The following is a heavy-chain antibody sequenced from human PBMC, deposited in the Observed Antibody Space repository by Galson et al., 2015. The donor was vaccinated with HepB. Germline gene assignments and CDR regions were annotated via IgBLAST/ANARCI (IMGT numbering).Heavy chain of an antibody. D-gene: IGHD6-19*01. CDR1: GGSFRGNY. CDR3: AGYSSAWASFDF. CDR2: INHSGST. Sequence: LSLTCAVYGGSFRGNYWSWIRPPPRKGLEWIGEINHSGSTNYNPSLKSRVTMSLDASKKQFSPKLSSVTAADTAVYYCAGYSSAWASFDFWGQGTLATVSS. V-gene: IGHV4-34*01. J-gene: IGHJ4*02.